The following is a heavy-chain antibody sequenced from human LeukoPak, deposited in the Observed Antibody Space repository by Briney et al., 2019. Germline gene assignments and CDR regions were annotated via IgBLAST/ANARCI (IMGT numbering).Heavy chain of an antibody. CDR3: AKGATVGKEALDI. CDR2: IIPMIGTA. CDR1: GGILSNHA. D-gene: IGHD1-14*01. Sequence: ASVKVSCKASGGILSNHAVTWVRQAPGQGLEWMGRIIPMIGTAKYAQKFQGRVTFTADTSTNTAYMELSSLTSEDTALYFCAKGATVGKEALDIWGQGSLVTVSS. V-gene: IGHV1-69*04. J-gene: IGHJ3*02.